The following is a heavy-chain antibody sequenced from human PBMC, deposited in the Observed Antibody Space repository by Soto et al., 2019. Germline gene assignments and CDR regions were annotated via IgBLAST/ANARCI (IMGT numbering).Heavy chain of an antibody. V-gene: IGHV3-30-3*01. Sequence: PGGSLRLSCAASGFTFSSYAMHWVRQAPGKGLEWVAVISYDGSNKYYADSVKGRFTISRDNSKNTLYLQMNSLRAEDTAVYYCARDHDYHPAYYYYGMDVWGQGTTVTVSS. CDR2: ISYDGSNK. CDR3: ARDHDYHPAYYYYGMDV. CDR1: GFTFSSYA. J-gene: IGHJ6*02. D-gene: IGHD5-12*01.